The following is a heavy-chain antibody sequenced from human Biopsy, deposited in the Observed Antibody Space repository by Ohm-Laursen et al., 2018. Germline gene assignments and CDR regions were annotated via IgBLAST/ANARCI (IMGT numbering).Heavy chain of an antibody. CDR2: ISSGGTTI. CDR1: GFPFSDYY. CDR3: ARDTRWSPYHMDV. V-gene: IGHV3-11*01. Sequence: SLRLSCAASGFPFSDYYMRWIRQAPGKGLEWVSYISSGGTTIYNADSVKGRFTISRDNAKNSLYLQMNSLRADDTAVYYCARDTRWSPYHMDVWGQGTTVTVSS. J-gene: IGHJ6*02. D-gene: IGHD4-23*01.